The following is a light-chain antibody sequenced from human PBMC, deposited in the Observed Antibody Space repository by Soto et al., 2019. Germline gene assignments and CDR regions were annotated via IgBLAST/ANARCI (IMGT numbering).Light chain of an antibody. CDR1: SSDVGRYNY. CDR3: SSYTSSSTYV. J-gene: IGLJ1*01. Sequence: QSALTQPASVSGSPGQSITVSCTGSSSDVGRYNYVSWYQQLPGKAPKLMIYEVSNRPSGVSNRFSGSKSGNTASLTISGLQAEDEADYYCSSYTSSSTYVFGTGTKLTVL. CDR2: EVS. V-gene: IGLV2-14*01.